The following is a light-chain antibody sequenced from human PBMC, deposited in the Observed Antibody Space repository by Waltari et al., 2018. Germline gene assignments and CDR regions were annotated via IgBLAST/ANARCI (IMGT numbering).Light chain of an antibody. Sequence: EIMLTQSPGTLSLSPGERATLSCRASHSIGRYLGWYQQKPGQAPRLLMYEASRRATGIPDRFSGSGSGTDFSLTISRLEPEDFAVYYCQNHERLPATFGQGTKVEIK. CDR1: HSIGRY. J-gene: IGKJ1*01. CDR2: EAS. CDR3: QNHERLPAT. V-gene: IGKV3-20*01.